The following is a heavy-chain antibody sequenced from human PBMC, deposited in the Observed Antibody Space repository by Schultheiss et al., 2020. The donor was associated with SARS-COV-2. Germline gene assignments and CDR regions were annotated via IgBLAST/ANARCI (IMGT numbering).Heavy chain of an antibody. Sequence: GGSLRLSCAASGFTVSSNYMSWVRQAPGKGLEWVSSISSSSSYIYYADSVKGRFTISRDNAKNSLYLQMNSLRAEDTAVYYCARDLQQLDLYWYFDLWGRGTLVTVSS. V-gene: IGHV3-21*01. CDR2: ISSSSSYI. J-gene: IGHJ2*01. CDR3: ARDLQQLDLYWYFDL. D-gene: IGHD6-13*01. CDR1: GFTVSSNY.